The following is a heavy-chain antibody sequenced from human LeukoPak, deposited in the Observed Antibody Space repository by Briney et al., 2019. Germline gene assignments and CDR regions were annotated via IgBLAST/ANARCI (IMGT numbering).Heavy chain of an antibody. CDR3: ATYRYGSYFDY. Sequence: PGGSLRLSCAASGFTFSDHSMDWVRQAPGKGLEWLSHISNTGYTIYYADSVKGRFTISRDNAKNSLYLQMNSLRAEDTALYYCATYRYGSYFDYWGQGTPVTVSS. CDR2: ISNTGYTI. CDR1: GFTFSDHS. D-gene: IGHD5-18*01. V-gene: IGHV3-48*01. J-gene: IGHJ4*02.